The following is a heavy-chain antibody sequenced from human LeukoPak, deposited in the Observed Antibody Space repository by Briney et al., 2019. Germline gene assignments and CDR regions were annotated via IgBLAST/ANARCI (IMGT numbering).Heavy chain of an antibody. CDR3: ARDLASLGELSWYDY. CDR2: IYYSGST. Sequence: SETLSLTCTVSGGSISSSSYYWGWIRQPPGKGLEWIGSIYYSGSTYYNPSLKSRVTISVDTSKNQFSLKLSSVTAADTAVYYCARDLASLGELSWYDYWGQGTLVTVSS. D-gene: IGHD3-16*02. CDR1: GGSISSSSYY. J-gene: IGHJ4*02. V-gene: IGHV4-39*07.